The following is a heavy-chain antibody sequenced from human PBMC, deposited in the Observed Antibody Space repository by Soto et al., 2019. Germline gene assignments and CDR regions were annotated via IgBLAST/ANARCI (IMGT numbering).Heavy chain of an antibody. D-gene: IGHD5-18*01. CDR1: GGSISNYY. Sequence: PSETLSLTCTVSGGSISNYYWNWIRQPPGKGLECIAYIYYSGTTNYNPSLKSRVTISLDTSRNQFSLKLSSVTAADTAVYYCARAGAMVTPDYWGQGTLVTVSS. CDR2: IYYSGTT. CDR3: ARAGAMVTPDY. J-gene: IGHJ4*02. V-gene: IGHV4-59*01.